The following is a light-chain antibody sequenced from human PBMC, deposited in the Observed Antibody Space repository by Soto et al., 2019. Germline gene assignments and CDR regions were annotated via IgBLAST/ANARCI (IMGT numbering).Light chain of an antibody. V-gene: IGKV3-20*01. CDR3: QKYGRSPPWT. CDR1: QSVSSSY. CDR2: GAS. Sequence: EIVLTQSPGTLSLSPGERATLSCRASQSVSSSYLAWYQQKPGQAPRLLIYGASSRATGIPDRFSGSGSVTDFTITISRLEPEDFAVYYCQKYGRSPPWTFGQGTKVEIK. J-gene: IGKJ1*01.